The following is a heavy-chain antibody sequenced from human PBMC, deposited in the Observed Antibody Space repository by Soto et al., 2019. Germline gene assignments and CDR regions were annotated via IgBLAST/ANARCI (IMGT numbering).Heavy chain of an antibody. V-gene: IGHV4-39*01. CDR2: IYFNGNT. CDR3: ARQGSY. CDR1: VFSISDPSYY. J-gene: IGHJ4*02. Sequence: QLQLQESGPGLVKPSETLSLPCNVSVFSISDPSYYWGWIRQPPGKGLEWIGTIYFNGNTFYNPSLKSRLTISVDTSKNQFSLRLTSVTAADTAVYYCARQGSYWGQGTLVAVSS.